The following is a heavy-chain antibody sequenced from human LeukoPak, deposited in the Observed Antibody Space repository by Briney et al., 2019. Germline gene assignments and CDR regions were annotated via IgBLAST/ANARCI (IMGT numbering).Heavy chain of an antibody. CDR2: IYDRGST. V-gene: IGHV4-59*08. D-gene: IGHD5/OR15-5a*01. CDR3: ECRLPPDY. Sequence: SETLSLTRTDAGGSISRYNWSWRRQPPGKGLEWIGHIYDRGSTTYNPHPKSRASISAEATKNQFSLKLSSVPAADTAVYYCECRLPPDYWGQGTLVTVSS. J-gene: IGHJ4*02. CDR1: GGSISRYN.